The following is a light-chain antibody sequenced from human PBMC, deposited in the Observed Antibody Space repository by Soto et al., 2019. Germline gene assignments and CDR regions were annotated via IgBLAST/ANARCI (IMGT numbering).Light chain of an antibody. CDR1: SSDIGGYIF. CDR2: AIN. V-gene: IGLV2-14*01. J-gene: IGLJ1*01. CDR3: CSYAGTFYV. Sequence: QSVLTQPASVSGSPGQSITVSCTGTSSDIGGYIFVSWYQQHPGKAPKLMIYAINNRPSGVSKRFSGSKSGNTASLTISGLQAEDEADYYCCSYAGTFYVFGTGTKVTVL.